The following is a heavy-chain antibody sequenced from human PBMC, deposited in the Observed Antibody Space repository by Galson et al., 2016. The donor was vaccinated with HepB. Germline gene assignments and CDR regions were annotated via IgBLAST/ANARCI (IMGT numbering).Heavy chain of an antibody. CDR1: GGTFSSYA. V-gene: IGHV1-69*13. Sequence: SVKVSCKASGGTFSSYAISWVRQAPGQGLEWMGGIIPIFGTANYAQKIQGRVTITADESTSTAYMELSSLRSEDTAVYYCARGDSSGWLGAFDIWGQGTMVTVSS. D-gene: IGHD6-19*01. CDR2: IIPIFGTA. CDR3: ARGDSSGWLGAFDI. J-gene: IGHJ3*02.